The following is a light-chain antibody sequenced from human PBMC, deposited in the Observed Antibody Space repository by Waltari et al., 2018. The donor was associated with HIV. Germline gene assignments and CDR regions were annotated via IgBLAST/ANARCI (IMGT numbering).Light chain of an antibody. Sequence: QSVLTQPPSASGTPGQRVTISCSGSSSHVGRNYVSWYRQLPGTAPKLLIYMNNQRPSGVPDRFSASKSGTSASLAISGLRSEDEADYYCAAWDDSLSVLYVFGTGTKVTVL. CDR3: AAWDDSLSVLYV. J-gene: IGLJ1*01. CDR2: MNN. CDR1: SSHVGRNY. V-gene: IGLV1-47*01.